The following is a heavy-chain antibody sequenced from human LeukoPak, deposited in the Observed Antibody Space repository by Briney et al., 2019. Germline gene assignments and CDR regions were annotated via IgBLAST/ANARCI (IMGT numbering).Heavy chain of an antibody. CDR3: ASGDITVYSGDPFNI. J-gene: IGHJ3*02. V-gene: IGHV3-74*01. Sequence: PGGSLRLSCAASGFTFSSNWMHWVRQGPGKGLVWVSRINPDGSRTDYAESVKGRFTISRDNAKNTLSLEMNSLGDEDTAVYYCASGDITVYSGDPFNIWGQGTMVTVS. D-gene: IGHD3-22*01. CDR1: GFTFSSNW. CDR2: INPDGSRT.